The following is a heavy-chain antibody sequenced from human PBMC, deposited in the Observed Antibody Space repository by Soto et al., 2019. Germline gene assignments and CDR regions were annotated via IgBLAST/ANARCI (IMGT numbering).Heavy chain of an antibody. CDR2: IFWDDDK. CDR1: GFSLTTRGVG. V-gene: IGHV2-5*02. J-gene: IGHJ4*02. CDR3: AHRPRGYAYYFDY. D-gene: IGHD5-12*01. Sequence: QIPLKESGPTLVKPTQTLTLTCTFSGFSLTTRGVGVAWIRQPPGKALEWLALIFWDDDKWYSPSMKNRLTITADTSTNQVVLTMTNIDPVDTATDSCAHRPRGYAYYFDYWGQGALVTVSS.